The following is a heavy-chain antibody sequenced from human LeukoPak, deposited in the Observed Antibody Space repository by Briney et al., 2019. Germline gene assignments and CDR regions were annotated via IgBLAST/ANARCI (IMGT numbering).Heavy chain of an antibody. J-gene: IGHJ4*02. Sequence: GASVKVSCKASGYTFTSYAMNWVRQAPGQGLEWMGWINANTGNPTYAQGFTGRFVFSLDTSISTAYLQISGLKAEDTAVYYCARGGRGSSWPHWGQGTLVTVSS. V-gene: IGHV7-4-1*02. D-gene: IGHD6-13*01. CDR2: INANTGNP. CDR3: ARGGRGSSWPH. CDR1: GYTFTSYA.